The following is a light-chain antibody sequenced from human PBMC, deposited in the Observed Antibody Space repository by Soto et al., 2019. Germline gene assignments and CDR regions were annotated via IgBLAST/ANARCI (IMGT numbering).Light chain of an antibody. J-gene: IGKJ2*01. CDR3: QQRYNWPNT. V-gene: IGKV3-11*01. CDR1: QSVGTY. Sequence: EIVLTQSPATLSLSPGETATLSCRTSQSVGTYLAWYQHNPGHAPRLLIYDASNRATGIPAKFRGSGSGTDFTLTISSPEPEDCAVYYCQQRYNWPNTFGQGTKVEIK. CDR2: DAS.